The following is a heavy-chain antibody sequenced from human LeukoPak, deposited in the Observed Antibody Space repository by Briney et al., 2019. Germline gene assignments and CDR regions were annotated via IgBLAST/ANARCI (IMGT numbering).Heavy chain of an antibody. J-gene: IGHJ4*02. CDR1: GFTVSSNY. CDR3: ASRSTDTAMAY. CDR2: IYSGGST. Sequence: GGSLRLSCAASGFTVSSNYMSWVRQAPGKGLEWVSVIYSGGSTYYADSVKGRFTISRDNSRNTLYLQMNSLRAEDTAAYYCASRSTDTAMAYWGQGTLVTVSS. D-gene: IGHD5-18*01. V-gene: IGHV3-53*01.